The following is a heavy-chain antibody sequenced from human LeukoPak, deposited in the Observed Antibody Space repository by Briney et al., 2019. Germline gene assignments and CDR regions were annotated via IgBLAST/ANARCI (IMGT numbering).Heavy chain of an antibody. V-gene: IGHV3-48*03. CDR3: ARVATMVRVPLDALDI. Sequence: GGSLRLSCAISGFTFSACELTWVRQAPGKGLEWVSYISRSGSTRYYADSVKGRFTISRDNAKNSLYLQMNSLRAEDTAVYYCARVATMVRVPLDALDIWGQGTTVSVSS. D-gene: IGHD3-10*01. J-gene: IGHJ3*02. CDR2: ISRSGSTR. CDR1: GFTFSACE.